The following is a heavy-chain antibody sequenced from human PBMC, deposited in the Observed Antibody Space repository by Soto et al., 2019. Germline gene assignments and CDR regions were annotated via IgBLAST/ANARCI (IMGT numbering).Heavy chain of an antibody. CDR2: ISSTTNYI. CDR1: GFTFTRYS. Sequence: GGSLRLSCAASGFTFTRYSMNWVRQAPGKGLEWVSSISSTTNYIYYGDSMKGRFTVSRDNAKNSLYLEMNSLRAEDTAVYYCARESEDLTSNFDYWGQGTLVTVSS. CDR3: ARESEDLTSNFDY. V-gene: IGHV3-21*06. J-gene: IGHJ4*02.